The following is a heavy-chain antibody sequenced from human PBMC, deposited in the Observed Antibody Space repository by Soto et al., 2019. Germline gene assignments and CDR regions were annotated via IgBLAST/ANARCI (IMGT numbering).Heavy chain of an antibody. Sequence: QVQLGQSGAEAQKPGASVKVSCKASGYTFTNYYIHWVRQAPGQALEWMGIINPSGGSTDYTQKFQDRVTMSRDTSTSTVYMELSSLRSEDTAVYYCARDHRLLWFGELLIWGQGTLVTVSS. CDR2: INPSGGST. D-gene: IGHD3-10*01. J-gene: IGHJ4*02. CDR1: GYTFTNYY. CDR3: ARDHRLLWFGELLI. V-gene: IGHV1-46*01.